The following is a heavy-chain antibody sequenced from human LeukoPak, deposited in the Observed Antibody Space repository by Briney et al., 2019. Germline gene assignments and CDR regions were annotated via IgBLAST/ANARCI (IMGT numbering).Heavy chain of an antibody. D-gene: IGHD5-12*01. J-gene: IGHJ4*02. CDR1: GGSVSLFY. CDR3: VRDRSSGGDRTFDY. Sequence: SETLSLTCTVSGGSVSLFYWNSIRQSPQKGLEWIGYVTNSGSLNYNPSLKSRDTMSVDPSTNQFSLKLSSVTASDTAVYYCVRDRSSGGDRTFDYWGQGTLVTVSS. CDR2: VTNSGSL. V-gene: IGHV4-59*02.